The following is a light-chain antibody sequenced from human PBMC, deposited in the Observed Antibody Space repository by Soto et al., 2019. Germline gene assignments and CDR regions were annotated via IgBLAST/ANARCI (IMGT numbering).Light chain of an antibody. V-gene: IGKV1-5*03. CDR1: QTISSW. J-gene: IGKJ3*01. CDR2: RAS. CDR3: QHYDSYSGT. Sequence: DIQMTQSPSTLSASVGDRVTITCRASQTISSWLAWYQQKPGKAHKLLIYRASSLESGVPSRFSGGGSGADFTLTISSLQPDDFATYYCQHYDSYSGTFGPGTEVDIK.